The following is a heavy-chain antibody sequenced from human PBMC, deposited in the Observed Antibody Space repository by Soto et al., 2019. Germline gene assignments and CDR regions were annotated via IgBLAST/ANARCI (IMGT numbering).Heavy chain of an antibody. D-gene: IGHD6-19*01. J-gene: IGHJ4*02. CDR1: GYTFTSYG. CDR3: ARDLGAIAVAAKRFDY. V-gene: IGHV1-18*01. Sequence: QVQLVQSGAEVKKPGASVKVSCKASGYTFTSYGISWVRQAPGQGLEWMGWISAYNGNTNYAQKLQGRVTMTTDTSTSTADMELRSLRSDDTAVYYCARDLGAIAVAAKRFDYWGQGTLVTVSS. CDR2: ISAYNGNT.